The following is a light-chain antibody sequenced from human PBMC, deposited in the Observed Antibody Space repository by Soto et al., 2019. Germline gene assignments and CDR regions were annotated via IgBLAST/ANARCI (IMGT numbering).Light chain of an antibody. J-gene: IGKJ2*01. Sequence: MARSPSILCSSGGDTFTLSCRASPSISTWLAWFQQKPGKAPDLLIYDASSLESGVPSRFSGSGSGTEFTLTISSLQPEDFATYFCQQADSFPHTFGQGTKVDIK. CDR3: QQADSFPHT. CDR2: DAS. CDR1: PSISTW. V-gene: IGKV1-5*01.